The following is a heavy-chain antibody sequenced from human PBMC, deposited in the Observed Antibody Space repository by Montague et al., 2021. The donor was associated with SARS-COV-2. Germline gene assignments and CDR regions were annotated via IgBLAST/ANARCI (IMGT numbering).Heavy chain of an antibody. CDR3: ARHKDVSGWYEYAFDV. CDR1: GGSISSSNYY. Sequence: SETLSLTCSVSGGSISSSNYYWGWIRQPPGKGLEWIGSIYYGGSTCYNPSLKSRFTIPVDSSKNHFSLNLTSVTAADTAVYYCARHKDVSGWYEYAFDVWGPGTTVIVSS. CDR2: IYYGGST. J-gene: IGHJ3*01. D-gene: IGHD6-19*01. V-gene: IGHV4-39*02.